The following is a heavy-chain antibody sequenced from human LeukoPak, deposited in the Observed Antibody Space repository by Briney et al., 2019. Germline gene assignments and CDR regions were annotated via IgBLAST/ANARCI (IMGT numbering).Heavy chain of an antibody. J-gene: IGHJ4*02. Sequence: SETLSLTCTVSGGSISSYYWSWIWQPAGKGPEWIGRIYTSGSTNYNPSLKSRVTMSVDTSKNQFSLKLSSVTAADTAVYYCARGSYCSGGSCYSGYYFDYWGQGTLVTVSS. V-gene: IGHV4-4*07. CDR2: IYTSGST. D-gene: IGHD2-15*01. CDR3: ARGSYCSGGSCYSGYYFDY. CDR1: GGSISSYY.